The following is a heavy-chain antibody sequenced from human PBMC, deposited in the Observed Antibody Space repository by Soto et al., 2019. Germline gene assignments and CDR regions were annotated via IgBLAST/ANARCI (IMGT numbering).Heavy chain of an antibody. D-gene: IGHD5-12*01. V-gene: IGHV4-59*01. Sequence: SETLSLTCTVSGGSISSYYWSWIRQPPGKGLEWIGYIYYSGSTNYNPSLKSRVTTSVDTSKNQFSLKLNSVTAAATAVYYCARVWRRDGYNWGFDYWGQGTLVTVSS. J-gene: IGHJ4*02. CDR2: IYYSGST. CDR1: GGSISSYY. CDR3: ARVWRRDGYNWGFDY.